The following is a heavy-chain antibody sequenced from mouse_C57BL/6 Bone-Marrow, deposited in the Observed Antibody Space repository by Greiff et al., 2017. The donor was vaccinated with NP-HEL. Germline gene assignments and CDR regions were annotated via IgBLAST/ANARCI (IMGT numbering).Heavy chain of an antibody. J-gene: IGHJ4*01. CDR3: ARVDGSGPSAMDY. D-gene: IGHD1-1*01. CDR1: GFTFSSYA. CDR2: ISDGGSYT. Sequence: EVQGVESGGGLVKPGGSLKLSCAASGFTFSSYAMSWVRQTPEKRLEWVATISDGGSYTYYPDNVKGRFTISRDNAKNNLYLQMSHLKSEDTAMYYCARVDGSGPSAMDYWGQGTSVTVAS. V-gene: IGHV5-4*01.